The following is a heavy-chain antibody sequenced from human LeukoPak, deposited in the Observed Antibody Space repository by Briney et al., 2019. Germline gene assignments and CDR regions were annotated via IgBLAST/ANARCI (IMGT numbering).Heavy chain of an antibody. D-gene: IGHD6-19*01. CDR2: IKQDGSEK. V-gene: IGHV3-7*01. CDR3: ARDQSYSSGWYSGYWFDP. Sequence: GGSLRLSCAASGFTFSSYWMRWVRQAPGKGLEWVANIKQDGSEKYYVDSVKGRFTISRDNAKNSLYLQMNSLRAEDTAVYYCARDQSYSSGWYSGYWFDPWGQGTLVTVSS. J-gene: IGHJ5*02. CDR1: GFTFSSYW.